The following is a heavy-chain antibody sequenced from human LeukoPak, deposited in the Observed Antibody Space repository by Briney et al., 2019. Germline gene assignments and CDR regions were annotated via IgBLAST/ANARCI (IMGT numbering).Heavy chain of an antibody. D-gene: IGHD2-2*01. CDR3: ANDGCSSTSCYRVMGY. CDR1: GFTFSTYV. J-gene: IGHJ4*02. V-gene: IGHV3-30*02. CDR2: IWYDECNE. Sequence: GGSLRLSCAASGFTFSTYVMHWVRQAPGKELEWVALIWYDECNEYYADSVKGRFTVSRDNSRSMMYLQMNSLRAEDTAVYYCANDGCSSTSCYRVMGYWGQGTLVTVSS.